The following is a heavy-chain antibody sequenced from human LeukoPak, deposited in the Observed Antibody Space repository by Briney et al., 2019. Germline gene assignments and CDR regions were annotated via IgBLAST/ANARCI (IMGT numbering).Heavy chain of an antibody. Sequence: GGSLRLSCAASGFTFDDYAMHWVRQAPGKGLEWVSGISWNSGSIGYADSVKGRFTISRDNAKNSLYLQMNSLRAEDMALYYCAKAKAVAGTGDFQHWGQGTLVTVSS. J-gene: IGHJ1*01. D-gene: IGHD6-19*01. CDR3: AKAKAVAGTGDFQH. CDR1: GFTFDDYA. V-gene: IGHV3-9*03. CDR2: ISWNSGSI.